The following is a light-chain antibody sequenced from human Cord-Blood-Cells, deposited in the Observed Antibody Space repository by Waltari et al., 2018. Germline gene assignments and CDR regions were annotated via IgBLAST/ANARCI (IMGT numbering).Light chain of an antibody. J-gene: IGKJ5*01. CDR2: GAS. Sequence: EIVLTQSPGTLSLSPGERATLSCRASQSVSSSYLAWYQQKPGQAPRLLIYGASSRATVIPDSCSGSGSGTDFTLTSSILEPEEFAVYYCQQYGSSPRFGQGTRLEIK. CDR1: QSVSSSY. V-gene: IGKV3-20*01. CDR3: QQYGSSPR.